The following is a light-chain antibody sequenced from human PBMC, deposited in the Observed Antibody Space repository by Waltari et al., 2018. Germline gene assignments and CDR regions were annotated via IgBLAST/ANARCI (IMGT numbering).Light chain of an antibody. J-gene: IGKJ5*01. CDR1: QSVSDA. CDR3: QQYLKWPLT. Sequence: EIVMTQSPATLSVSPGERATLSCRASQSVSDALAWYQQIPGQAPRLLIYRASPRATGIPARFSGSGSGTEFTLTISSLQSEDFAVYSCQQYLKWPLTFGQGRRLE. V-gene: IGKV3-15*01. CDR2: RAS.